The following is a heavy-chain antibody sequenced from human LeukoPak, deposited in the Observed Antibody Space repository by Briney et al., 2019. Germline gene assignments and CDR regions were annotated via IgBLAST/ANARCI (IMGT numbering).Heavy chain of an antibody. J-gene: IGHJ4*02. Sequence: ASVKVSCKASGYTFTSYAMNWVRQAPGQGLEWMGWINTNTGNPTYARGFTGRFVFSLDTSVSTAYLQISSLKAEDTAVYYCARSGWQQLVNPIDYWGQGTLVTVSS. CDR1: GYTFTSYA. V-gene: IGHV7-4-1*02. CDR3: ARSGWQQLVNPIDY. CDR2: INTNTGNP. D-gene: IGHD6-13*01.